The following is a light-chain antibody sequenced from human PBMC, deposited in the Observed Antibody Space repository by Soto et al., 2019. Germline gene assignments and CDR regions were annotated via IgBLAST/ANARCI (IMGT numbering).Light chain of an antibody. CDR3: QNYKSAPLLT. CDR1: QGISNY. CDR2: DAY. Sequence: DIQMTQSPSSLSASVGDRVTITCRASQGISNYLAWYQQKPGKVPKLLISDAYTLQSGVPSRFSGSGSGTDFTLTISSLHPEDVATYYCQNYKSAPLLTFGPGTKLDL. J-gene: IGKJ3*01. V-gene: IGKV1-27*01.